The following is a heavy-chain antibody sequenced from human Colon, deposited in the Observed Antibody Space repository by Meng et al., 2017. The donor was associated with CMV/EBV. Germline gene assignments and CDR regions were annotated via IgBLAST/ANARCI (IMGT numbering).Heavy chain of an antibody. CDR3: AREGYFRGFVN. CDR2: IYSGSTTT. V-gene: IGHV3-53*01. CDR1: GFPVSANY. J-gene: IGHJ4*02. Sequence: GESLKISCAASGFPVSANYMAWFRQAPGRGLEWVSIIYSGSTTTLYADSVKGRFSISTDSSNNTLYLQMSSLRDEDTAVYYCAREGYFRGFVNWDQGTLVTVSS. D-gene: IGHD1-26*01.